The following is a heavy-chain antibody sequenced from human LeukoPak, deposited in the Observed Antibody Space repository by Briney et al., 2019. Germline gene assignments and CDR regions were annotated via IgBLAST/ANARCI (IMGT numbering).Heavy chain of an antibody. CDR1: GDSVSSNSAA. Sequence: SQTLSLTCAISGDSVSSNSAAWSWIRQCPSRGLEGLGRTYYRSKWYNDYALSVKSRITINPDTSKNRFSLQLNSVTPEDTAVYYCARDSGSSNFHYWGQGTLVTVSS. D-gene: IGHD6-13*01. CDR3: ARDSGSSNFHY. V-gene: IGHV6-1*01. J-gene: IGHJ4*02. CDR2: TYYRSKWYN.